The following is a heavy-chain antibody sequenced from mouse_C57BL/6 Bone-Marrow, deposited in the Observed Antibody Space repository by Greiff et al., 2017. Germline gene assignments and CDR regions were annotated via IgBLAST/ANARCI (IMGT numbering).Heavy chain of an antibody. CDR3: ATYYYGSRDY. V-gene: IGHV1-19*01. CDR2: INPYNGGT. D-gene: IGHD1-1*01. Sequence: VQLQQSGPVLVKPGASVKMSCKASGYTFTDYYMNWVKQSHGKSLEWIGVINPYNGGTSYNQKFKGKATLTVDKSSSTAYMELNSLTSEDSAVYYCATYYYGSRDYWGQGTTLTVSS. J-gene: IGHJ2*01. CDR1: GYTFTDYY.